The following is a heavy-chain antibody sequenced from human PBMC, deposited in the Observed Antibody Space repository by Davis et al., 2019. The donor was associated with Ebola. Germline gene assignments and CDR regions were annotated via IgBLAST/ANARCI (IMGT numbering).Heavy chain of an antibody. J-gene: IGHJ4*02. D-gene: IGHD2/OR15-2a*01. CDR3: SRGIGANT. Sequence: PGGSLRLSCVASGFTFSTHWMSWVRQAPGKGLEWVAYIKEDETEKYVDSMKGRFTISRDNAKNSIYLQMNSLRGEDTAVYYCSRGIGANTWGQGTQVTVSS. CDR1: GFTFSTHW. CDR2: IKEDETEK. V-gene: IGHV3-7*04.